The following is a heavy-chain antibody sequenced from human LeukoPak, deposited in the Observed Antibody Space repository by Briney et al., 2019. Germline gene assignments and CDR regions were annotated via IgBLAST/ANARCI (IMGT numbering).Heavy chain of an antibody. CDR1: GYTFTSYG. D-gene: IGHD2-15*01. V-gene: IGHV1-18*04. CDR2: ISAYNSNT. J-gene: IGHJ4*02. CDR3: ARGLFCSGGSCYSGVAGVFDY. Sequence: ASVKVSCKASGYTFTSYGISWVRQAPGQGLEWMGWISAYNSNTNYAQKLQGRVTMTTDTSTSTAYMELRSLRSDDTAVYYCARGLFCSGGSCYSGVAGVFDYWGQGTLVTVSS.